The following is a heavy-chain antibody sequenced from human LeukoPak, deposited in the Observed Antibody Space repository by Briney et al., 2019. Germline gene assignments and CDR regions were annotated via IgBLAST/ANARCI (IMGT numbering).Heavy chain of an antibody. CDR1: DGSISSSSYY. Sequence: PSETLSLTCTVSDGSISSSSYYWGWIRQSPGKGLEWIGSISYSGSPYYNPSLKSRVTISVDTTKNHFSLKLSSVTAADTAVYYCARQNRGYSYGYQRSHYYYYMDVWDKGATVTVSS. V-gene: IGHV4-39*07. CDR2: ISYSGSP. J-gene: IGHJ6*03. CDR3: ARQNRGYSYGYQRSHYYYYMDV. D-gene: IGHD5-18*01.